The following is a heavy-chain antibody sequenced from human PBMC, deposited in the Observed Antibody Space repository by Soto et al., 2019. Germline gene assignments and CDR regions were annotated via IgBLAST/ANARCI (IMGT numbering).Heavy chain of an antibody. V-gene: IGHV4-4*02. CDR3: AREPPSGGDGRAVSWFDP. Sequence: PSETLSLTCAVSGGSISSSNWWSWVRQPPGKGLEWIGEIYHSGSTNYNPSLKSRVTISVDKSKNQFSLKLSSVTAADTAVYYCAREPPSGGDGRAVSWFDPWGQGTLVTVSS. D-gene: IGHD2-21*02. J-gene: IGHJ5*02. CDR2: IYHSGST. CDR1: GGSISSSNW.